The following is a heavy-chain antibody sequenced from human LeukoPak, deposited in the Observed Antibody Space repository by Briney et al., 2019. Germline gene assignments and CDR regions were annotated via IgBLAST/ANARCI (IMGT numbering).Heavy chain of an antibody. V-gene: IGHV4-34*01. J-gene: IGHJ4*02. CDR3: ARAHDYGDY. CDR1: GGSFSGYY. CDR2: INHSGST. Sequence: PSETLSLTCAVYGGSFSGYYWSWIRQPPGKGLEWIGEINHSGSTNYNPSLKSRVTMSVDTSKNQFSLKLSSVTAADTAVYYCARAHDYGDYFGQGTLITVSS.